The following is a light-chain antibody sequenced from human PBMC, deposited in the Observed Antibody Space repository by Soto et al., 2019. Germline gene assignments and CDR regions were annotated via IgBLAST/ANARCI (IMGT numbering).Light chain of an antibody. J-gene: IGLJ2*01. Sequence: QSVLTQPPSVSGAPGQRVTISCTGSSSNIGAGYAVHWYQQLPGTAPKLLIYGNNNRPSGVPDRFSGSKSGTSASLAITGLQAEDEADYYCQSYDSSLSVFVVFGGGTKLTVL. CDR3: QSYDSSLSVFVV. V-gene: IGLV1-40*01. CDR2: GNN. CDR1: SSNIGAGYA.